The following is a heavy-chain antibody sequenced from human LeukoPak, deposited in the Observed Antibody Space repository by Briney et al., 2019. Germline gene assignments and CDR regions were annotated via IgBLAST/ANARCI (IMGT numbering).Heavy chain of an antibody. CDR1: GGSISSDY. CDR3: ARRILLGAKDYFDR. J-gene: IGHJ4*02. V-gene: IGHV4-59*01. Sequence: SETLSLTCTISGGSISSDYWSWIRQPPGKGLEWIGYIYYGGTTSYNPSLKSRVTISIDTSKTHFSLILNSVTAADTAVYFCARRILLGAKDYFDRRGQGTLVTVSS. CDR2: IYYGGTT. D-gene: IGHD2/OR15-2a*01.